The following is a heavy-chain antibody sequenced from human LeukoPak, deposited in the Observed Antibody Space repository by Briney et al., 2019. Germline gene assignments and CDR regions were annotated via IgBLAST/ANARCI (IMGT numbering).Heavy chain of an antibody. CDR1: GYSFTSYW. J-gene: IGHJ5*02. CDR3: ARAIMYYDILTGYQNYNWFDP. D-gene: IGHD3-9*01. Sequence: GESLKISCKGSGYSFTSYWIGWVRQMPGKGLEWMGIIYPGDSDTRYSPSFQGQVTISADKSISTAYLQWSSLKASDTAMYYCARAIMYYDILTGYQNYNWFDPWGQGTLVTVSS. CDR2: IYPGDSDT. V-gene: IGHV5-51*01.